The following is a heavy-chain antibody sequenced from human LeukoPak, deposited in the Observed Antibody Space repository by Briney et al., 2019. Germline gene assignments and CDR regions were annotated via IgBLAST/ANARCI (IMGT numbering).Heavy chain of an antibody. D-gene: IGHD5-18*01. CDR1: GGSISSGGYY. V-gene: IGHV4-31*03. J-gene: IGHJ4*02. Sequence: PSQTLSLTCTVSGGSISSGGYYWSWIRQHPGKGLEWIGYIYYSGSTYYNPSLKSRVTISVDTSKNQFSLKLSSVTAADTAVYYCAMASYGSGRFDYWGQGTLVTVSS. CDR3: AMASYGSGRFDY. CDR2: IYYSGST.